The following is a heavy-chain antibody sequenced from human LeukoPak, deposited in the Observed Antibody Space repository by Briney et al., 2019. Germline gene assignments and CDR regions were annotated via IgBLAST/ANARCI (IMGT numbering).Heavy chain of an antibody. Sequence: QPGRSPRLSCAASGFTFSSYGMHWVRQAPGKGLEWVAVIWYDGSVKYYADSVKGRFTISRDNSKNTLYLQMNSLRAEDTAVYYCARPRGSYYRDAFDIWGQETVVTVSS. J-gene: IGHJ3*02. V-gene: IGHV3-33*01. CDR1: GFTFSSYG. D-gene: IGHD1-26*01. CDR2: IWYDGSVK. CDR3: ARPRGSYYRDAFDI.